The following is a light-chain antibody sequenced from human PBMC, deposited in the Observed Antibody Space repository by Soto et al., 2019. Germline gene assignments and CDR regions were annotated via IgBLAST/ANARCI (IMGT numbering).Light chain of an antibody. CDR2: GAS. Sequence: EIVMTQSPATLSVSPGERAALSCRASQSVSTNLAWYQQKPGLAPRLLIYGASTRATGVPARFSGSGSGTEFTLTISSLQSEDFAVYYCQQYSNWPLTFGGGTKVEIK. V-gene: IGKV3-15*01. J-gene: IGKJ4*01. CDR3: QQYSNWPLT. CDR1: QSVSTN.